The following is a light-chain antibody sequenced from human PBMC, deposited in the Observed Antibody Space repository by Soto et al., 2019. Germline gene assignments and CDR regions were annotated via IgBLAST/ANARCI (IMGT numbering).Light chain of an antibody. CDR2: DAS. Sequence: DIQMTQSPSTLSASLGDRVTVTCRASQTIGSWLAWYQQKPGRAPKLLIFDASSLESGVPSRFSGNGSGTEFTLTISGLQPDDFASYYCQQYNSYSGMFGQGTKV. J-gene: IGKJ1*01. CDR3: QQYNSYSGM. CDR1: QTIGSW. V-gene: IGKV1-5*01.